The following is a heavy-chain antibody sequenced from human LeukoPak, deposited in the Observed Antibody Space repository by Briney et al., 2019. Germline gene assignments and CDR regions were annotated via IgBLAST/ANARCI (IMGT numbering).Heavy chain of an antibody. J-gene: IGHJ4*02. V-gene: IGHV3-53*01. CDR1: GFTVITND. Sequence: GGSLRLSCAASGFTVITNDMTWVRQAPGKGLEWGSVLYSDGNTKYADSVQGRFTISRDNSKNTLYLEMNSLSPDVTAVYYCARGVEPLAANTLAYWGQGTVVTVSS. CDR3: ARGVEPLAANTLAY. D-gene: IGHD1-14*01. CDR2: LYSDGNT.